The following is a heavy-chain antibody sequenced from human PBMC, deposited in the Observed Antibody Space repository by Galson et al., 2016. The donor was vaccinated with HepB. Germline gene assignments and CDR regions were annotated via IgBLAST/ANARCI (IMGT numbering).Heavy chain of an antibody. Sequence: SVKVSCKASGYTFTSYYMHWVRQAPGQGLEWMGIIYPYDGDTTYAQRFQGRVTMTRDTSTSTVYMELSSLRSDDTGVYYCARNPWQPAFYFYAVDGWGQGTTVTVSS. D-gene: IGHD5-12*01. CDR2: IYPYDGDT. J-gene: IGHJ6*02. CDR3: ARNPWQPAFYFYAVDG. CDR1: GYTFTSYY. V-gene: IGHV1-46*01.